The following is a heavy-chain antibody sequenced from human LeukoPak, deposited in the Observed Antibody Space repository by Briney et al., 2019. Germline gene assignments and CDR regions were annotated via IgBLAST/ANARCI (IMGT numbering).Heavy chain of an antibody. CDR1: GYTFTSYG. V-gene: IGHV1-18*04. J-gene: IGHJ4*02. CDR2: ISAYNGNT. CDR3: ARDGMDTAMVPFDY. D-gene: IGHD5-18*01. Sequence: ASVKVSCKASGYTFTSYGISWVRQAPGQGEEGMGWISAYNGNTNYAQKLQGRVTMTTDTSTSTAYMELRSLRSDDTAVYYCARDGMDTAMVPFDYWGQGTLVTVSS.